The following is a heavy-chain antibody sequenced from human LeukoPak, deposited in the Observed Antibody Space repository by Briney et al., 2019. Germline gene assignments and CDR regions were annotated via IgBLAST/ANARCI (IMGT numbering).Heavy chain of an antibody. CDR1: GFTFGSYW. Sequence: GGSLRLSCAASGFTFGSYWMTWVRQAPGKGLEWVANIRQDGNEKYYVDSVKGRFTISRDNAKNSLYLQMNSLRVEDTAVYYCVRDIWGCDSATCPSGRDFWGQGTLVTVSS. CDR3: VRDIWGCDSATCPSGRDF. J-gene: IGHJ4*02. D-gene: IGHD3-16*01. V-gene: IGHV3-7*01. CDR2: IRQDGNEK.